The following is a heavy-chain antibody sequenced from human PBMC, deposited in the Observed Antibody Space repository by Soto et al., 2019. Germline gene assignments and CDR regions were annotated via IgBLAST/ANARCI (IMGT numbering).Heavy chain of an antibody. CDR1: GFTFRNQD. CDR3: AKDRQFRSYYESAGHYND. V-gene: IGHV3-23*01. J-gene: IGHJ4*02. D-gene: IGHD3-22*01. CDR2: ISGRGGVT. Sequence: EVQLLESGGGLVQPGGSLRLTCVGSGFTFRNQDMRWVRQAPGKGLEWVSGISGRGGVTYYADSVKGRFTISRDNSKNTLYLQMNNLRGNHTAVYYCAKDRQFRSYYESAGHYNDWGQGTLVTVSS.